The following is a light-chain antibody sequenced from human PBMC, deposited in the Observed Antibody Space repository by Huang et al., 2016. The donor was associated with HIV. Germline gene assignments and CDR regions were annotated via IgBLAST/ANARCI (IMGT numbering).Light chain of an antibody. CDR1: QSVSSN. CDR2: GVS. V-gene: IGKV3-15*01. CDR3: QQYNNWPRT. J-gene: IGKJ1*01. Sequence: EVVMTQSPATLSVSPGEGATLSCRASQSVSSNLAWFQQKHGQPPRLLIYGVSTRATGVPARFSGSWAGTEFTLTSSSQQSEDFAVYYCQQYNNWPRTFGQGTKVEI.